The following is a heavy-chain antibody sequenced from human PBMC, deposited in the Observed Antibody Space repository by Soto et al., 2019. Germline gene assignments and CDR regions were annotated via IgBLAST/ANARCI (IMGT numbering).Heavy chain of an antibody. J-gene: IGHJ6*02. CDR1: GYSFTSYW. Sequence: GESLKISCKGSGYSFTSYWIGWVRQMPGKGLEWMGIIYPGDSDTRYSPSFQGQVTISADKSISTAYLQWSSLKASDTAMYYCARLGEGTTVTTIPNYYYYGMDVWGQGTTVTVSS. CDR3: ARLGEGTTVTTIPNYYYYGMDV. CDR2: IYPGDSDT. V-gene: IGHV5-51*01. D-gene: IGHD4-4*01.